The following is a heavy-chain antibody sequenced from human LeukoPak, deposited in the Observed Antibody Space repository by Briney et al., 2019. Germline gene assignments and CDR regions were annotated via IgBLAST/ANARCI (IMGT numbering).Heavy chain of an antibody. V-gene: IGHV1-18*04. Sequence: GASVKVSCKASGYTFTGYYMHWVRQAPGQGLEWMGWISAYNGNTNYAQKLQGRVTMTTDTSTSTAYMELRSLRSDDTAVYYCARVRTLEPDFDYWGQGTLVTVSS. D-gene: IGHD1-14*01. CDR3: ARVRTLEPDFDY. CDR2: ISAYNGNT. CDR1: GYTFTGYY. J-gene: IGHJ4*02.